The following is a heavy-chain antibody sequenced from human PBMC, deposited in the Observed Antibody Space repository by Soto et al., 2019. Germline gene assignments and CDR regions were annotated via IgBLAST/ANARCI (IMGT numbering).Heavy chain of an antibody. CDR1: GXTFXSXG. CDR3: ARPTVTTYYYYGMDX. J-gene: IGHJ6*01. CDR2: ISDDGSNK. V-gene: IGHV3-30*03. Sequence: ESGGGVVQPGRSLRLSCAAXGXTFXSXGXXXXXQAPXKXLEWVALISDDGSNKYYADSVKGRFTIARDNSKNTLYLQMNSLRAEDTAVYYCARPTVTTYYYYGMDXXXQXTTVTVSS. D-gene: IGHD4-17*01.